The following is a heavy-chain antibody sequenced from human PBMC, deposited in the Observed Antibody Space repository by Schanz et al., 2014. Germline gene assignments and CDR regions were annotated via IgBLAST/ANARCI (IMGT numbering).Heavy chain of an antibody. D-gene: IGHD5-18*01. Sequence: QVQLVQSGAEVKKPGASVKVSCKASGYTLTGFGVSWVRQAPGQGREWMGWISAYSGNSKYAQKLQGRVTMTTDTSTGTAYMELRSLRSDDTALYYCTRGGYSYALSAFDIWGQGTMVTVSS. CDR2: ISAYSGNS. J-gene: IGHJ3*02. CDR1: GYTLTGFG. CDR3: TRGGYSYALSAFDI. V-gene: IGHV1-18*01.